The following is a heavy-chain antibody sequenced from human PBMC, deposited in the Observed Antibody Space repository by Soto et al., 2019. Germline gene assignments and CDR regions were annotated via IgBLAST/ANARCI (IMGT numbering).Heavy chain of an antibody. CDR1: GDSVSSNSSA. V-gene: IGHV6-1*01. CDR3: ARENIEVARTTSIGLDD. Sequence: SQTLSLTCAISGDSVSSNSSAWNWIRHSPSRGLEWVGRTYYRSKWYNDYAVSVKSRITINPDTSNNQFSLQLNSVTPEDTAVNYSARENIEVARTTSIGLDDWGQGTLVTVSS. J-gene: IGHJ4*02. D-gene: IGHD6-19*01. CDR2: TYYRSKWYN.